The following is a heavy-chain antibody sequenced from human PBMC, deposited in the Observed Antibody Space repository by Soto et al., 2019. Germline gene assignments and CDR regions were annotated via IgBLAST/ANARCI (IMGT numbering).Heavy chain of an antibody. V-gene: IGHV4-4*02. CDR2: VYHSGST. J-gene: IGHJ3*02. CDR3: ARSPSSSWYGGGAFEI. D-gene: IGHD6-13*01. CDR1: GASITSSNW. Sequence: QVQLQESGPGLVKPSGTLSLTCAVSGASITSSNWWSWVRQPPGKGLEWIGEVYHSGSTNYNPSLKSRVTISVDKSKNPFSLKLNSVTAGDTAMYYCARSPSSSWYGGGAFEIWGQGTIVIVSS.